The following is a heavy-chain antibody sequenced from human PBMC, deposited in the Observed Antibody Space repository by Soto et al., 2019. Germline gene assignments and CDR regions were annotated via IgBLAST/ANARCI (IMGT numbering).Heavy chain of an antibody. V-gene: IGHV4-59*01. J-gene: IGHJ4*02. CDR1: GGSISSYY. D-gene: IGHD6-13*01. Sequence: SETLSLTCTVSGGSISSYYWSWIRQPPGKGLEWIGYIYYSGSTNYNPSLKSRVTISVDTSKNQFSLKLSSVTAADTAVYYCARGGSSSLYYFDYWGQGTLVTVSS. CDR3: ARGGSSSLYYFDY. CDR2: IYYSGST.